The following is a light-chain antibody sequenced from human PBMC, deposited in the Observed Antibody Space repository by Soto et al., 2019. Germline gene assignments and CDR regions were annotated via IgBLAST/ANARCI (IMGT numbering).Light chain of an antibody. CDR3: QQYNTYSYS. J-gene: IGKJ2*03. CDR2: KAS. Sequence: DIQMTQSPSTLSASVGDRVTITCRASQSISLWLAWYQQKPGKAPKLLIYKASTLESGVPSRFSGSGSGTEFTLTISSLQPDDFATYYCQQYNTYSYSFGQGTKLEI. CDR1: QSISLW. V-gene: IGKV1-5*03.